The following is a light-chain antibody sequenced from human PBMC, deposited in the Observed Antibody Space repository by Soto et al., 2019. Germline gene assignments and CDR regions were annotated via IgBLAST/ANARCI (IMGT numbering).Light chain of an antibody. Sequence: DIQMTQSPSSVSASVGDRITITCRASQDIGGRWAWFQQKPGKAPQYLIQAASILQSGVPSRFSGSGSGTEFILTINNLQPEDFASYFCLQVYSFPRTFGRGTKVEI. V-gene: IGKV1-12*01. CDR1: QDIGGR. CDR2: AAS. J-gene: IGKJ1*01. CDR3: LQVYSFPRT.